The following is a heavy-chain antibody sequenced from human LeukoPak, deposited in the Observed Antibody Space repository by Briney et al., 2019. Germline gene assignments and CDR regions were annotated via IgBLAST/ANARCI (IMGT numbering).Heavy chain of an antibody. CDR1: GFTFSDYY. CDR3: ARGTRVTDY. CDR2: ISTGSSTYT. V-gene: IGHV3-11*05. J-gene: IGHJ4*02. Sequence: GGSLRLSCAASGFTFSDYYMSWIRQAPGKGLEGFSFISTGSSTYTVFADSVKGRLTISRDNATNSLYLQLDSLRAEDTAVYYCARGTRVTDYWGQGTLVTVSS. D-gene: IGHD5-18*01.